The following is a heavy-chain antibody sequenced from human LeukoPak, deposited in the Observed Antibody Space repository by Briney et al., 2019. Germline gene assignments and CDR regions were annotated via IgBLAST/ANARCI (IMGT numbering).Heavy chain of an antibody. CDR2: IEGDGTGT. Sequence: GGSLRLSCAASGFTFSDNWMHWVRQAPGKGLVWVSRIEGDGTGTVYVDSVKGRFTISRDNAKNTLYLQMNSLRAEDTAVYYCNRDYYYRMDVWGKGTTVTVSS. J-gene: IGHJ6*04. CDR1: GFTFSDNW. CDR3: NRDYYYRMDV. V-gene: IGHV3-74*01.